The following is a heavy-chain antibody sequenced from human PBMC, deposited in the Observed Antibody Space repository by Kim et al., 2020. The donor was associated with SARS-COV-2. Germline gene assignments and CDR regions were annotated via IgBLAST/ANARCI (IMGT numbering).Heavy chain of an antibody. CDR2: ITTSDDDT. CDR1: GFTFTYYA. Sequence: GGSLRLSCAASGFTFTYYAMTWVRQAPGKGLQWVSTITTSDDDTYYADSVKGRFTISRDNSKNTLYLQMNSLRADDTAVYYCAKEGNWAGNSRSHYFDYWGQGTLVTVSS. CDR3: AKEGNWAGNSRSHYFDY. J-gene: IGHJ4*02. V-gene: IGHV3-23*01. D-gene: IGHD1-7*01.